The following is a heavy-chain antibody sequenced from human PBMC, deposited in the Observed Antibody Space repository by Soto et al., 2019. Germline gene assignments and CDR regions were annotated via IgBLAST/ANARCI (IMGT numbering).Heavy chain of an antibody. V-gene: IGHV1-69*02. D-gene: IGHD6-13*01. Sequence: ASVKVSCKASGGTFSSYTISWVRQAPGQGLEWMGRIIPILGIANYAQKFQGRVTITADKSTSTAYMELSSLRSEDTAVYYCASPYRSSWDFDYWGQGTLVTVSS. CDR2: IIPILGIA. CDR1: GGTFSSYT. CDR3: ASPYRSSWDFDY. J-gene: IGHJ4*02.